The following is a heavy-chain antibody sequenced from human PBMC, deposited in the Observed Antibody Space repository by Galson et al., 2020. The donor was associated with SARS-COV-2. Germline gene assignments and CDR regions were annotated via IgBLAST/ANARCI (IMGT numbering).Heavy chain of an antibody. J-gene: IGHJ4*02. V-gene: IGHV3-23*01. CDR3: AKGYSSGSLGY. CDR2: ISGSGGST. Sequence: TGGSLRLSCAASGFTFSSYAMSWFRQAPGKGLEWVSVISGSGGSTYYADSVKGRFTISRDDSKNTLYLQMNSLRTEDTAVYYCAKGYSSGSLGYWGQGTLVTVSS. D-gene: IGHD6-19*01. CDR1: GFTFSSYA.